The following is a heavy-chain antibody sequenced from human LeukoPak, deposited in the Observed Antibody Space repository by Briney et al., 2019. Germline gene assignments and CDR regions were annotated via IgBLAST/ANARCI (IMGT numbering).Heavy chain of an antibody. J-gene: IGHJ4*02. CDR2: IHYSGST. V-gene: IGHV4-59*01. Sequence: SETLSLTCTVSGGSISSSYWSWIRQPPGKALEWIGFIHYSGSTNYNPSLKSRVTISVDTSKNRFSLELSSVTAADTAVYYCARDQVSSGWYTTDYWGQGTLVTVSS. CDR1: GGSISSSY. CDR3: ARDQVSSGWYTTDY. D-gene: IGHD6-13*01.